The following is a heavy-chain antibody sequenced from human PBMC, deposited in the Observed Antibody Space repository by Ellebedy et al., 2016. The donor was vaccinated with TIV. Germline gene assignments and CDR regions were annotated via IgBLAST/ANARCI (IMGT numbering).Heavy chain of an antibody. CDR1: GFTFSSYA. CDR3: TQGAWLDS. V-gene: IGHV3-23*01. Sequence: GESLKISXAASGFTFSSYAMSWVRQAPGKGLDWVAVIYGHDGSTHYANSVKGRFTISKDNSRNTLYLQMNNLRAEDTAIYSCTQGAWLDSWGQGTLVTVSS. J-gene: IGHJ4*02. CDR2: IYGHDGST.